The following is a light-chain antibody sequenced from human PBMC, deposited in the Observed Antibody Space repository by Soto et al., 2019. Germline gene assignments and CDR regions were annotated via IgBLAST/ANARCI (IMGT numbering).Light chain of an antibody. CDR1: SSDVGGYNY. Sequence: QSVLTQPASVSGSPGQSITISCTGTSSDVGGYNYVSWYQQHPGKAPKLMIYEVSNRPSGVSNRFSGSKSGNTASLTISGPQAEDEADYYCSSYTSSSTGYVFGTGTKLTVL. V-gene: IGLV2-14*01. J-gene: IGLJ1*01. CDR3: SSYTSSSTGYV. CDR2: EVS.